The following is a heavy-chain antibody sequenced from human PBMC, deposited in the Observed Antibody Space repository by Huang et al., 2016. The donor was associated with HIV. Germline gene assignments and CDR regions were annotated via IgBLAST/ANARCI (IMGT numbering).Heavy chain of an antibody. CDR1: GYTFSSHA. CDR2: INGGNGDT. V-gene: IGHV1-3*01. J-gene: IGHJ4*02. CDR3: ARDPLDIRRHFDF. Sequence: QVQLVQSGAEVKKPGTSVKVSCKTSGYTFSSHALHWLRQAPGQRPEWMGWINGGNGDTKYSQKVQGGITITSDTSANIGYMELNSLLSEDTAVYYCARDPLDIRRHFDFWGQGSLVTVSS. D-gene: IGHD3-3*01.